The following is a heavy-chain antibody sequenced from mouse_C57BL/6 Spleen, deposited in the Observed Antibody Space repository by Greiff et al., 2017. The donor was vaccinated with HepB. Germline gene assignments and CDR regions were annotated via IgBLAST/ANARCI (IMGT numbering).Heavy chain of an antibody. J-gene: IGHJ1*03. Sequence: VQLQQPGAELVKPGASVKMSCKASGYTFTSYWITWVKQRTGQGLEWIGDIYPGSGSTNYNEKFKSKATLTVDTSSSTAYMQLSSLTSEDSAVYYCARSGYYGSSYGYFDVWGTGTTVTVSS. D-gene: IGHD1-1*01. V-gene: IGHV1-55*01. CDR2: IYPGSGST. CDR1: GYTFTSYW. CDR3: ARSGYYGSSYGYFDV.